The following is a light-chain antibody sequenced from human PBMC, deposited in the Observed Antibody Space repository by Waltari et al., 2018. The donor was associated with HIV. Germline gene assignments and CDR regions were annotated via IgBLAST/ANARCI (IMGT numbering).Light chain of an antibody. V-gene: IGLV2-11*01. CDR2: DVS. CDR1: SSDVGNFNF. J-gene: IGLJ2*01. CDR3: CTYAASNVI. Sequence: QSALTQPRSVSGSPGPSVTISCTRTSSDVGNFNFPPWYQHLPGKAPKPVIYDVSKRPSGVPDRFSGSKSGTTASLTISGLQAEDEADYYGCTYAASNVIFGGGTKLAVL.